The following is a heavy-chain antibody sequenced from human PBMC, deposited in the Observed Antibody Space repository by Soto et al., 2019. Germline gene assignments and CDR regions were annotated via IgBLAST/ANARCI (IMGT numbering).Heavy chain of an antibody. CDR1: GYTFTSYG. D-gene: IGHD3-22*01. J-gene: IGHJ3*02. CDR2: ISAYNGNT. CDR3: ARVSYYYDSSGPPDAFDI. Sequence: ASVKVSCKASGYTFTSYGISWVRQALGQGLEWMGWISAYNGNTNYAQKLQGRVTMTTDTSTSTAYMELRSLRSDDTAVYYCARVSYYYDSSGPPDAFDIWGQGTMVTVSS. V-gene: IGHV1-18*01.